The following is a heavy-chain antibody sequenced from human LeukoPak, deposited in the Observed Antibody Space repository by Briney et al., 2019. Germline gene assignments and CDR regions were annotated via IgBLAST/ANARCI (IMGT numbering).Heavy chain of an antibody. D-gene: IGHD3-10*01. V-gene: IGHV1-69*04. CDR2: IIPILGIA. Sequence: AAAVNVSCKSSGGTFSSYAISGLRQAPGQGLEWMGRIIPILGIANYAQKFQGRVTITADKSTSTAYMELSSLRSEDTAVYYCAGSYGSGIDWFDPWGQGTLVTVSS. CDR3: AGSYGSGIDWFDP. J-gene: IGHJ5*02. CDR1: GGTFSSYA.